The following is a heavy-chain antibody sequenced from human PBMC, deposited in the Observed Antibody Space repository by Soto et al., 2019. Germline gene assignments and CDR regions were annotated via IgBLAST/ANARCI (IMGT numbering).Heavy chain of an antibody. CDR3: AIDVLRFLEWLAFYGMDV. Sequence: QVQLVESGGGVVQPGRSLRLSCAASGFTFSSYGMHWVRQAPGKGLEWVAVISYDGSNKYYADSVKGRFTISRDNSKNTLYLHMNSLRAEDTAVYYCAIDVLRFLEWLAFYGMDVWGQGTTVTVSS. CDR1: GFTFSSYG. J-gene: IGHJ6*02. D-gene: IGHD3-3*01. CDR2: ISYDGSNK. V-gene: IGHV3-30*03.